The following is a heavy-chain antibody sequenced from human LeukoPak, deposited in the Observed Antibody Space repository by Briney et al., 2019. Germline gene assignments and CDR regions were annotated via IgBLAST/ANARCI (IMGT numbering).Heavy chain of an antibody. J-gene: IGHJ6*02. D-gene: IGHD1-7*01. CDR1: GGTFSSYA. CDR2: IIPIFGTA. V-gene: IGHV1-69*13. CDR3: ARSPITGTTEGNYYYYYGMDV. Sequence: SVKVSCKASGGTFSSYAISWVRQAPGQGLEWMGGIIPIFGTANYAQKFQGRVTITADESTSTAYMELSSLRSEDTAVYYCARSPITGTTEGNYYYYYGMDVWGQGTTVTVSS.